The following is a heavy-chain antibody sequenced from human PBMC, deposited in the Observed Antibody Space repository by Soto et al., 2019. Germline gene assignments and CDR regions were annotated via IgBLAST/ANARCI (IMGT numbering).Heavy chain of an antibody. V-gene: IGHV3-66*01. CDR3: TREFRTSGSRDAFDI. D-gene: IGHD1-26*01. Sequence: EVQVVESGGGLVQPGGSLRLSCVASGFTVSSNYMTWVRQAPGKGLEWVSVLYSGGGGTTFYADSVKGRFTISRDNSKNTLSLEMNSLRAENTAVYYCTREFRTSGSRDAFDIWGQGTMVTVSS. J-gene: IGHJ3*02. CDR1: GFTVSSNY. CDR2: LYSGGGGTT.